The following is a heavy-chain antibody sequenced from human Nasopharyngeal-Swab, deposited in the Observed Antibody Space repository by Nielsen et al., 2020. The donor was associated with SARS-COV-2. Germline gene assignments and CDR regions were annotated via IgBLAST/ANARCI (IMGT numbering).Heavy chain of an antibody. CDR1: GFIFSYHW. V-gene: IGHV3-74*03. J-gene: IGHJ4*02. D-gene: IGHD2/OR15-2a*01. CDR2: INPVGSDT. Sequence: GGSLRLAWEASGFIFSYHWMHWVRQAPGKGPVWVARINPVGSDTMSADSVRGRFAISRDNAKNMLYLQMNSLTVEDTAVYYCARDREDHNLSDHPLFDNWGQGTLVTVSS. CDR3: ARDREDHNLSDHPLFDN.